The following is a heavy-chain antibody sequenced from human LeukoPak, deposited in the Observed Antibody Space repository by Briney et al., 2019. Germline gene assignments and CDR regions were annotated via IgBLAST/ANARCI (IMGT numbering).Heavy chain of an antibody. V-gene: IGHV3-30-3*01. CDR3: ARGPSYSSGWPYYFDY. J-gene: IGHJ4*02. CDR1: GFTFTSYA. D-gene: IGHD6-19*01. CDR2: ISYDGSNK. Sequence: GGSLRLSCAASGFTFTSYAMHWVRQAPGKGLEWVAVISYDGSNKHYADSVKGQFTISRDNSKNTLYLQMNSLRPEDTAVYYCARGPSYSSGWPYYFDYWGQGTLVTVSS.